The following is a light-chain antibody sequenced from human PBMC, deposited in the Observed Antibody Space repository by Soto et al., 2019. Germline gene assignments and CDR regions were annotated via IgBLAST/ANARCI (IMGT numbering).Light chain of an antibody. Sequence: QPVLTQPPSASGTPGQRVTISCSGSTANIGTNTVNWFQHVPGSAPKLLIYTNDQRPSGVPDRFSGSRSGTSASLAISGLQSEDEADYYCATWDDSVYVFGTGTKVTVL. J-gene: IGLJ1*01. CDR1: TANIGTNT. CDR3: ATWDDSVYV. V-gene: IGLV1-44*01. CDR2: TND.